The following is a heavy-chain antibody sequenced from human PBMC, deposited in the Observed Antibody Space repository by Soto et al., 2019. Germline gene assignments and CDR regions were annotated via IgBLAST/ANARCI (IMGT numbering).Heavy chain of an antibody. CDR1: GGSFSGYY. V-gene: IGHV4-34*01. CDR2: INHSGST. J-gene: IGHJ4*02. CDR3: ARGNYYDFWSGYYTIHGSIDY. Sequence: SETLSLTCAVYGGSFSGYYWSWIRQPPGKGLEWIGEINHSGSTNYNPSLKSRVTISVDTSKNQFSLKLSSVTAADTAVYYCARGNYYDFWSGYYTIHGSIDYWGQGTLVTVS. D-gene: IGHD3-3*01.